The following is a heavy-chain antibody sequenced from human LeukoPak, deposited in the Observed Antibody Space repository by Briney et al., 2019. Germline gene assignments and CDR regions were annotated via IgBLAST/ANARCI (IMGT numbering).Heavy chain of an antibody. J-gene: IGHJ4*02. CDR3: ARSNYGYQKPLDY. V-gene: IGHV4-59*01. D-gene: IGHD3-10*01. CDR2: IYSSGGT. Sequence: SETLSLTCTVSGAPITGYYWSWIRQPPGKGLEYIGYIYSSGGTKYSPSLKGRVTISIGTSKNQISLKLNSLTSAETAIFYCARSNYGYQKPLDYWGQGTLVTVSS. CDR1: GAPITGYY.